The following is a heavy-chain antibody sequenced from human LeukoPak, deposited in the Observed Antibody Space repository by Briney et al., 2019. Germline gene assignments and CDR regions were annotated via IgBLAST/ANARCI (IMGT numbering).Heavy chain of an antibody. J-gene: IGHJ5*02. CDR3: ARDGGFYYTASPNSWFDP. CDR1: GYSISSDYC. Sequence: SETLSLTCIVSGYSISSDYCLGWVRQAPGKGLEWIGSISHRGSPYYNPSLKSRVTLSADTPNNQFSLRLSSVTAADTAVYYCARDGGFYYTASPNSWFDPWGQGILVTVSS. D-gene: IGHD2-15*01. V-gene: IGHV4-38-2*02. CDR2: ISHRGSP.